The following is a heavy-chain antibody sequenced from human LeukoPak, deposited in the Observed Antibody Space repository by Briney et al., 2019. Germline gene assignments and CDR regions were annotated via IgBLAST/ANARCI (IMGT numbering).Heavy chain of an antibody. CDR2: MYYSVLT. CDR3: ARGASVTTNFDY. D-gene: IGHD4-17*01. CDR1: GFSISSGGYY. Sequence: PSETLCLSCTVSGFSISSGGYYWSWIRQHPGLGLEWIGYMYYSVLTYYNPSIHSRVTMSLDPSKNQFSLKLRSVPAADTAVYYCARGASVTTNFDYWGEGALVTVSS. J-gene: IGHJ4*02. V-gene: IGHV4-31*03.